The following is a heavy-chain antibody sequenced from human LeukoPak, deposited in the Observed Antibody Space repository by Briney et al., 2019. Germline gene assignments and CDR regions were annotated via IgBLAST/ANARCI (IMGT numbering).Heavy chain of an antibody. Sequence: ASVKVSCKASGYTFTSYDINWVRQATGQGLEWMGWMNPNSGNTGYAQKFQGRVTMTRNTSISTAYMELSSLRSEDTAVYYCARGFVVVPAATISNPNYYYYGMDVWGQGTTVTVSS. D-gene: IGHD2-2*01. CDR1: GYTFTSYD. J-gene: IGHJ6*02. CDR3: ARGFVVVPAATISNPNYYYYGMDV. CDR2: MNPNSGNT. V-gene: IGHV1-8*01.